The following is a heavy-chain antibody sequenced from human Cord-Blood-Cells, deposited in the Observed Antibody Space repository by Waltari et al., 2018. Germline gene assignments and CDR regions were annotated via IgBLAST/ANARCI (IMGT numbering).Heavy chain of an antibody. J-gene: IGHJ3*02. D-gene: IGHD6-6*01. V-gene: IGHV1-2*04. Sequence: QVQRVQSGAEVKKPGASVKVSCNASGYTFTRYYMHCVRQAPGQGLGWVGWINPNSGGNNYAQKFQGWVTMTRDTSISTAYMELSRLRSDDTAVYYCARAGPLYSSSSYAFDIWGQGTMVTVSS. CDR2: INPNSGGN. CDR3: ARAGPLYSSSSYAFDI. CDR1: GYTFTRYY.